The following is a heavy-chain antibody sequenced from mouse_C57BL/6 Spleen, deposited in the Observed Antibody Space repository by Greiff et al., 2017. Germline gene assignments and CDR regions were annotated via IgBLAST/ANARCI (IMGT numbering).Heavy chain of an antibody. CDR3: AREDYYGSSYAMDY. CDR2: INPNYGTT. D-gene: IGHD1-1*01. J-gene: IGHJ4*01. CDR1: GYSFTDYN. V-gene: IGHV1-39*01. Sequence: EVKLMESGPELVKPGASVKISCKASGYSFTDYNMNWVKQSNGKSLEWIGVINPNYGTTSYNQKFKGKATLTVDQSSSTAYMQLNSLTSEDSAVYYCAREDYYGSSYAMDYWGQGTSVTVSS.